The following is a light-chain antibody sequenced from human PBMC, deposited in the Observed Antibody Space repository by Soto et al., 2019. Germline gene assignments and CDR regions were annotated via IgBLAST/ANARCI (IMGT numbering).Light chain of an antibody. CDR1: QSLLHSNGYNY. J-gene: IGKJ3*01. Sequence: IVLTQSQGVLPVTPGEPASISCRASQSLLHSNGYNYLDWYVQKPGQSPQILIYLGSNRASGVPDRFSGSGSGTDFTLKISRVEAEDVGVYYCMQVLQAPLTFGPGTKVDIK. CDR2: LGS. V-gene: IGKV2-28*01. CDR3: MQVLQAPLT.